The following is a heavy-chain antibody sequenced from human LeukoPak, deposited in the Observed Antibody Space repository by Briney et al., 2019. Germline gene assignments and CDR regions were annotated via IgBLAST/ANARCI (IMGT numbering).Heavy chain of an antibody. CDR2: ISSSSGNT. V-gene: IGHV1-18*01. D-gene: IGHD3-10*01. CDR3: AREHPHFGELWNDY. Sequence: ASVKVSCKASGFTFSSYGISWVRRAPGQGLEWMGWISSSSGNTNYAQKFQDRVTMTTDKSTSTAYMELRSLRSDDTAVYYCAREHPHFGELWNDYWGQGTPVTVSS. J-gene: IGHJ4*02. CDR1: GFTFSSYG.